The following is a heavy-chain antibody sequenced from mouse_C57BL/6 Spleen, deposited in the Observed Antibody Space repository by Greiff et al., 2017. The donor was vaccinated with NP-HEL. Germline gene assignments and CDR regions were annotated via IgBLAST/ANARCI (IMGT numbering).Heavy chain of an antibody. Sequence: QVQLQQSGAELVKPGASVKISCKASGYTFTDYYINWVKQRPGQGLEWIGKIGPGSGSTYYTEKFKGKATLTADKSSRTAYMQLSSLTSEDSAVYFCASRGIYGYDGFAYWGQGTLVTVSA. V-gene: IGHV1-77*01. D-gene: IGHD2-2*01. CDR1: GYTFTDYY. CDR2: IGPGSGST. CDR3: ASRGIYGYDGFAY. J-gene: IGHJ3*01.